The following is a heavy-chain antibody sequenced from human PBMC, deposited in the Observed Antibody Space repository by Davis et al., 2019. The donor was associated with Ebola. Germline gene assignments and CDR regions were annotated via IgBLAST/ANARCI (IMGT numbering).Heavy chain of an antibody. CDR2: LGTSADT. CDR3: AKVRYYSTWRGGFDY. D-gene: IGHD6-13*01. Sequence: GESLKISCAASGFVFRNYVMSWVRQAPGKGLEWVSTLGTSADTYYADSVKGRFTISRDNSKNTLYLQMNGLRVEDTAIYYCAKVRYYSTWRGGFDYWGQGALVTVSS. J-gene: IGHJ4*02. V-gene: IGHV3-23*01. CDR1: GFVFRNYV.